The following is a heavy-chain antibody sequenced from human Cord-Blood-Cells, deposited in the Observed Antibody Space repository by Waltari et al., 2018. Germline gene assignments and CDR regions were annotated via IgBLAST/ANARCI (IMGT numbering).Heavy chain of an antibody. CDR2: INHSGST. Sequence: QVQLQQWGAGLLKPSETLSLTCAVYGGSFSGYSWSWIRQPPGKGLEWIGEINHSGSTNYNPSLKSRVTISVDTSKNQFSLKLSSVTAADTAVYYCARGLGCSGGSCLYYFDYWGQGTLVTVSS. V-gene: IGHV4-34*01. CDR1: GGSFSGYS. D-gene: IGHD2-15*01. CDR3: ARGLGCSGGSCLYYFDY. J-gene: IGHJ4*02.